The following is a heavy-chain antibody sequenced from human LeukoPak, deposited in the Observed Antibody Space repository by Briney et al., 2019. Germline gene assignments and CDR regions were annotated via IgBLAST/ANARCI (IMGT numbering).Heavy chain of an antibody. Sequence: GGSLRLSCAVSGFTFSGYAMTWVRQAPGKRLEWLSVISGSGSSTYYADSVNGRFTVSRGNSQNRLYLQMNSLRAEDTALYYCARTFYYDSTGYRYIDYWGQGTLVTVSS. V-gene: IGHV3-23*01. CDR1: GFTFSGYA. CDR3: ARTFYYDSTGYRYIDY. CDR2: ISGSGSST. J-gene: IGHJ4*02. D-gene: IGHD3-22*01.